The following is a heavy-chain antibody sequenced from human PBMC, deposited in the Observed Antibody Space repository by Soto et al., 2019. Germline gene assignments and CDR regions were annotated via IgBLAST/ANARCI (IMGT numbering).Heavy chain of an antibody. CDR3: GRMFHVDIVATIGPIGGGYYYYGMDV. CDR1: GYRFTSYW. CDR2: IYPGDSDT. D-gene: IGHD5-12*01. Sequence: GESLKISCKGSGYRFTSYWIGWVRQMPGKGLEWMGIIYPGDSDTRYSPSFQGQVTISADKSISTAYLQWSSLKASDTAMYYCGRMFHVDIVATIGPIGGGYYYYGMDVWGQGTTVTVSS. V-gene: IGHV5-51*01. J-gene: IGHJ6*02.